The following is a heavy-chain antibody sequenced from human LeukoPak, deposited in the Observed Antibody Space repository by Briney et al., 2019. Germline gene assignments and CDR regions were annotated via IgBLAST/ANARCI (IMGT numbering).Heavy chain of an antibody. V-gene: IGHV3-23*01. CDR3: AKPSISGTGGAFDI. J-gene: IGHJ3*02. CDR2: ISGSGAST. Sequence: QAGGSLRLSCAASGFTFNSYAMTWVRQAPGKGLEWVSGISGSGASTYYRDSVKGRFTLSRDNSKNTLYLQMNSLRAEDTAVYYCAKPSISGTGGAFDIWGQGTMVTVSS. D-gene: IGHD1-26*01. CDR1: GFTFNSYA.